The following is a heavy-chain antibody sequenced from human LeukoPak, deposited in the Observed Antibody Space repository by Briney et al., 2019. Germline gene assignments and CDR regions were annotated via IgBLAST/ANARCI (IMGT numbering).Heavy chain of an antibody. D-gene: IGHD2-21*02. CDR3: ARGVVVVTALADAFDI. CDR2: IYYSGST. Sequence: SETLSLTCTVSGGSISSGGYYWSWIRQHPGKGLEWIGYIYYSGSTYYNPSLKGRVTISVDTSKNQFSLKLSSVTAADTAVYYCARGVVVVTALADAFDIWGQGTMVTVSS. V-gene: IGHV4-31*03. J-gene: IGHJ3*02. CDR1: GGSISSGGYY.